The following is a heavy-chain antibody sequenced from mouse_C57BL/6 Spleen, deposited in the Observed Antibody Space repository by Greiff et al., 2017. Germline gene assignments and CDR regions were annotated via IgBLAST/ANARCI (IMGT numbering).Heavy chain of an antibody. CDR2: IDPSDSYT. CDR1: GYTFTSYW. V-gene: IGHV1-69*01. J-gene: IGHJ4*01. Sequence: QVQLQQPGAELVMPGASVKLSCKASGYTFTSYWMHWVKQRPGQGLEWIGEIDPSDSYTNYNQKFKGKSTLTVDKSSSTAYMQLSSLTSEDSAVYYCARRYDYDKNAMDYWGQGTSVTVSS. D-gene: IGHD2-4*01. CDR3: ARRYDYDKNAMDY.